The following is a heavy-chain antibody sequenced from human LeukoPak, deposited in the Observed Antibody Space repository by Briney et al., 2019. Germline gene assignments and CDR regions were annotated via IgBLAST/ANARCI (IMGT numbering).Heavy chain of an antibody. CDR1: GYTFTGYY. CDR2: INPNSGGT. J-gene: IGHJ4*02. V-gene: IGHV1-2*02. CDR3: ARVKWGMIVVTTFYYFDY. D-gene: IGHD3-22*01. Sequence: ASVKVSCKASGYTFTGYYMHWVRQAPGQGLEWMGWINPNSGGTNYAQKFQGRVTMTRDTSISTAYMELSRLRSDDTAVYYCARVKWGMIVVTTFYYFDYWGQGTLVTVSS.